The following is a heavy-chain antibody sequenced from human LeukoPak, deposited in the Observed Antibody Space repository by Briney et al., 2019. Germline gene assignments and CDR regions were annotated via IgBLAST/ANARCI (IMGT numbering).Heavy chain of an antibody. V-gene: IGHV1-69*05. Sequence: SVKVSCKASGYTFTSDGISWVRQAPGQGLEWMGGIIPIFGTANYAQKFQGRVTITTDESTSTAYMELSSLRSEDTAVYYCARAGPYGDFDYWGQGTLVTVSS. CDR2: IIPIFGTA. CDR1: GYTFTSDG. D-gene: IGHD4-17*01. CDR3: ARAGPYGDFDY. J-gene: IGHJ4*02.